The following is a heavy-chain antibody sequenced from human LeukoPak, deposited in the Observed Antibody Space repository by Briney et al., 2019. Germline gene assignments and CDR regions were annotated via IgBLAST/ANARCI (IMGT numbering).Heavy chain of an antibody. Sequence: PSETLSLTCTVSGGSVSSRNYYWGWIRQPPGKGLEWIGTIYYSGSSYYNPSLKSRVTTSLDTSKDQFSLKVSSVTAADTAVYYCARDPKIAAAGTDFWGQGILVTVSS. V-gene: IGHV4-39*07. J-gene: IGHJ4*02. CDR1: GGSVSSRNYY. CDR2: IYYSGSS. D-gene: IGHD6-13*01. CDR3: ARDPKIAAAGTDF.